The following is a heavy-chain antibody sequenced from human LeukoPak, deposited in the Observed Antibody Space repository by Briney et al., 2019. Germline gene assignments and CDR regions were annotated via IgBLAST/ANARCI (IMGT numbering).Heavy chain of an antibody. CDR3: AKPLLGYYGSGSYYQGDY. D-gene: IGHD3-10*01. Sequence: PGGSLRLSCAASGFAFSSYWMHWVRQAPGKGLEWVSAISGSGGSTYYADSVKGRFTISRDNSKNTLYLQMNSLRAEDTAVYYCAKPLLGYYGSGSYYQGDYWGQGTLVTVSS. CDR1: GFAFSSYW. CDR2: ISGSGGST. J-gene: IGHJ4*02. V-gene: IGHV3-23*01.